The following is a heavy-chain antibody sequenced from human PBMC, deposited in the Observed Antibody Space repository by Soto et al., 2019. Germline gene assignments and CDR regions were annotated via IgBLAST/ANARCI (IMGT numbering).Heavy chain of an antibody. CDR1: GYTFTSYG. J-gene: IGHJ4*02. Sequence: QVQLVQSGAEVKKPGASVKVSCKASGYTFTSYGLSWVRQAPGQGLEWMGWISAYNGNTNYAQKLQGRVTMTTDTSTSTAYMELRSLRSDDTAVYYCAISCRGCSSGWSLGYWGQGTLVTVAS. V-gene: IGHV1-18*04. CDR3: AISCRGCSSGWSLGY. CDR2: ISAYNGNT. D-gene: IGHD6-19*01.